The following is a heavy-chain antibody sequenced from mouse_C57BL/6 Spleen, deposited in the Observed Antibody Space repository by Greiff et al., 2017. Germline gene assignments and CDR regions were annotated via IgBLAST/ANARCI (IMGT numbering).Heavy chain of an antibody. CDR1: GYTFTSYW. CDR3: ARSYYGSSRELYFDV. Sequence: QVQLQQPGAELVKPGASVKLSCKASGYTFTSYWLQWVKQRPGQGLEWIGEIDPSDSYTNYNQKFKGKATLTVDTSSSTAYMQLSSLTSEDSAVYYCARSYYGSSRELYFDVWGTGTTVTVSS. V-gene: IGHV1-50*01. J-gene: IGHJ1*03. CDR2: IDPSDSYT. D-gene: IGHD1-1*01.